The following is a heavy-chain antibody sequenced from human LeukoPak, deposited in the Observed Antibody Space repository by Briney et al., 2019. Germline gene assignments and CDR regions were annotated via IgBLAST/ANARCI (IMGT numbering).Heavy chain of an antibody. J-gene: IGHJ6*02. CDR2: IYYSGST. Sequence: SETLSLTCTVSGGSVSSGSYYWSWIRQPPGKGLEWIGYIYYSGSTNYNPSLKSRVTISVDTSKNQFSLKLRSVTAADTAVYYCARDNRVTDPYGMDVWGQGTTVTVSS. V-gene: IGHV4-61*01. D-gene: IGHD4-11*01. CDR1: GGSVSSGSYY. CDR3: ARDNRVTDPYGMDV.